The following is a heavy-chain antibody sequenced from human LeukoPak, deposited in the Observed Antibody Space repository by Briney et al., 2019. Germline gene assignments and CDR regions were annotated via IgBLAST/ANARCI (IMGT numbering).Heavy chain of an antibody. D-gene: IGHD3-9*01. V-gene: IGHV4-59*08. CDR2: ISYSGST. CDR3: ARQGYDILTGYIDAFDI. Sequence: SETLSLTCTVSGGSISSYYWSWIRQPPGKGLEWIGYISYSGSTNYNPSLKSRVTVSIDTSKNQFSLKLRSVTAADTAIYYCARQGYDILTGYIDAFDIWGQGTMVTVSS. CDR1: GGSISSYY. J-gene: IGHJ3*02.